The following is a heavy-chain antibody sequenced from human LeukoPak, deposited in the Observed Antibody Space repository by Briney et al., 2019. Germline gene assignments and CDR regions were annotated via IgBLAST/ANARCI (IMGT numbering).Heavy chain of an antibody. CDR2: IYYSGST. J-gene: IGHJ5*02. CDR1: GGPISSYY. Sequence: SETLSLTCTVSGGPISSYYWSWIRQPPGKGLEWIGYIYYSGSTNYNPSLKSRVTISVDTSKNQFSLKLSSVTAADTAVYYCALLWFGETPWFDPWGQGTLVTVSS. CDR3: ALLWFGETPWFDP. V-gene: IGHV4-59*08. D-gene: IGHD3-10*01.